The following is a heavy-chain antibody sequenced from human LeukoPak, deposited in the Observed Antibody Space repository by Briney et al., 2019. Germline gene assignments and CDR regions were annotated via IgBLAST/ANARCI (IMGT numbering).Heavy chain of an antibody. J-gene: IGHJ4*02. Sequence: SETLSLTCIVSRGSINRHCWSCVRQPPGKGLEWIGRIYSSGSTNYNPSLKSRVTMSVDTSKNQFSLKLSSVTAADTAVYYCAREGGDSSGWYGGYYFDYWGQGTLVTVSS. CDR2: IYSSGST. CDR1: RGSINRHC. D-gene: IGHD6-19*01. V-gene: IGHV4-4*07. CDR3: AREGGDSSGWYGGYYFDY.